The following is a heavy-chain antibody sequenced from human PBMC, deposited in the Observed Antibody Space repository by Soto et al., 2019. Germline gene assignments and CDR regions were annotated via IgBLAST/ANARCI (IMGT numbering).Heavy chain of an antibody. CDR2: ISYDGSNK. CDR3: AKVSLRAAGTDY. D-gene: IGHD6-13*01. J-gene: IGHJ4*02. V-gene: IGHV3-30*18. Sequence: GGSLRLSCAASGFTFSSYGMHWVRQAPGKGLEWVAVISYDGSNKYYADSVKGRFTISRDNSKNTLYLQMNSLRAEDTAVYYCAKVSLRAAGTDYWGQGTLVTVSS. CDR1: GFTFSSYG.